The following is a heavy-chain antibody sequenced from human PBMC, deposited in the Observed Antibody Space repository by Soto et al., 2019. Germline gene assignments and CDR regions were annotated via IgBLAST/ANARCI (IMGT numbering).Heavy chain of an antibody. Sequence: GESLKISCRGSGYSFSSYWIAWVRQMPGKGLEWMGIFYPGDSDTIYSPSFQGQVTFSADKSTNTAYLQWSSLKASDTATYYCARHAGYCSTTSCSQNDYWGQGTLVTVSS. V-gene: IGHV5-51*01. CDR2: FYPGDSDT. D-gene: IGHD2-2*01. CDR1: GYSFSSYW. CDR3: ARHAGYCSTTSCSQNDY. J-gene: IGHJ4*02.